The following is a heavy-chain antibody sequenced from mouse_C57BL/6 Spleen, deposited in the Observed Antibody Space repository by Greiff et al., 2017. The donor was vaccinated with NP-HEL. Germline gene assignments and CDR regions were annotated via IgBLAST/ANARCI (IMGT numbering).Heavy chain of an antibody. J-gene: IGHJ2*01. V-gene: IGHV1-82*01. CDR1: GYAFSSSW. D-gene: IGHD2-5*01. CDR2: IYPGDGDT. Sequence: VQLQQSGPELVKPGASVKISCKASGYAFSSSWMNWVKQRPGKGLEGIGRIYPGDGDTNYNGKFKGKATLTADKSSSTAYMQLSSMTSEDSAVYFCAREEAYYSNYMDYWGQGTTLTVSS. CDR3: AREEAYYSNYMDY.